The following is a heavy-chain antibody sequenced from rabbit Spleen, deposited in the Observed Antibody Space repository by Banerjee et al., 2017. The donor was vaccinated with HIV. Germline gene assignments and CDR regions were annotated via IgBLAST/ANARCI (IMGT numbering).Heavy chain of an antibody. J-gene: IGHJ4*01. V-gene: IGHV1S45*01. CDR2: IVNDSGNT. Sequence: QEQLEESGGGLVQPEGSLTLTSKASGFDLSSKYWMCWVRQAPGKGLQWIGCIVNDSGNTYYATWAKGRFTISKTSSTAVTLQMTSLTAADTATYFCASSDGDDHFNLWGQGTLVTVS. D-gene: IGHD6-1*01. CDR1: GFDLSSKYW. CDR3: ASSDGDDHFNL.